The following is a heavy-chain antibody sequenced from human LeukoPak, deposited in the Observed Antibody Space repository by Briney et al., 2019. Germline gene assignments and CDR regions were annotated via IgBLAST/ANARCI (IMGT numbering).Heavy chain of an antibody. D-gene: IGHD2-2*02. Sequence: SVKVSCKASGGTFSSYAISWVRQAPGQGLEWMGGITPIFGTANYAQKFQGRVTITADESTSTAYMELSSLRSEDTAVYYCARDLVPAAILGAFDIWGQGTMVTVSS. CDR2: ITPIFGTA. CDR1: GGTFSSYA. V-gene: IGHV1-69*13. J-gene: IGHJ3*02. CDR3: ARDLVPAAILGAFDI.